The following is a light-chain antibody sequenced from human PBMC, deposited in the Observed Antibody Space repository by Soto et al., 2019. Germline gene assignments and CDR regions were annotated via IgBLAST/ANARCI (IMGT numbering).Light chain of an antibody. V-gene: IGLV4-69*01. J-gene: IGLJ1*01. CDR3: QTWGSGSDV. CDR1: SGHSNYA. CDR2: VSGDGSH. Sequence: QTVVTQSPSASASLGASVKVTCTLSSGHSNYAIAWHQQQPEKGPRYLMWVSGDGSHNKGDGIPDRFSGSSSGADRYLTISSLQSEDEADYYCQTWGSGSDVFGAGTKLTVL.